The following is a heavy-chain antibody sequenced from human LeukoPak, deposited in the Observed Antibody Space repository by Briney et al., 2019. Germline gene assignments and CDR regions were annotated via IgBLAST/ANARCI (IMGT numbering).Heavy chain of an antibody. J-gene: IGHJ3*02. V-gene: IGHV3-53*01. Sequence: QAGGSLRLSYAASGFTVSSNYMSWVRQAPGKGLEWVSVIYSGGSTYYADPVKGRFTISRDNSKNTLYLQMNSLRAEDTAVYYCARGFTAADAFDIWGQGTMVTVSS. CDR3: ARGFTAADAFDI. CDR2: IYSGGST. CDR1: GFTVSSNY. D-gene: IGHD2-15*01.